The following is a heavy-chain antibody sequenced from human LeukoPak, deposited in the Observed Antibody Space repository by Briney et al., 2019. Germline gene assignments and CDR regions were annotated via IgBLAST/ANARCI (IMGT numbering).Heavy chain of an antibody. D-gene: IGHD3-3*01. CDR3: ATRFGGYYVFDY. J-gene: IGHJ4*02. CDR2: INHSGST. V-gene: IGHV4-34*01. CDR1: GGSFSGYY. Sequence: PSETLSLTCAVYGGSFSGYYVSWIRQPPGKGLEWIGEINHSGSTNYNPSLKSRVTISVDTSKNQFSLKLSSVTAADTAVYYCATRFGGYYVFDYWGQGTLVTVSS.